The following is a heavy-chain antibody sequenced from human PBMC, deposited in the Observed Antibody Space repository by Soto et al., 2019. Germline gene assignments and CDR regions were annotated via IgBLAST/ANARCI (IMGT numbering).Heavy chain of an antibody. J-gene: IGHJ6*02. Sequence: PGGSLRLSCAASGFTFSSYDMHWVRQATGKGLEWVSAIGTAGDTYYPGSVKGRFTISRENAKNSLYLQMNSLRAEDTAVYYCARLSGYDCYYGMDVWGQGTTVTVSS. CDR2: IGTAGDT. CDR3: ARLSGYDCYYGMDV. CDR1: GFTFSSYD. V-gene: IGHV3-13*01. D-gene: IGHD5-12*01.